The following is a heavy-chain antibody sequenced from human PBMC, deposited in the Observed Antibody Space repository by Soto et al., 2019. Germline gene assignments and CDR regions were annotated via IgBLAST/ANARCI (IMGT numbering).Heavy chain of an antibody. CDR1: GFTFSSYA. CDR2: ISGSGGST. J-gene: IGHJ4*02. CDR3: AKDRIESGSGWDRERIFDY. V-gene: IGHV3-23*01. Sequence: GGSLRLSCAASGFTFSSYAMSWVRQAPGKGLEWVSAISGSGGSTYYADSVKGRFTISRDNSKNTLYLQMNSLRAEDTAVYYCAKDRIESGSGWDRERIFDYWGQGTLVTVSS. D-gene: IGHD6-19*01.